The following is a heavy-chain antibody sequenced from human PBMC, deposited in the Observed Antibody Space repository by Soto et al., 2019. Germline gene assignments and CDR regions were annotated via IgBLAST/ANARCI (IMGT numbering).Heavy chain of an antibody. CDR1: GFTFSSYA. CDR2: ISGSGGST. J-gene: IGHJ4*02. CDR3: ARPAPLLSSSWEDY. D-gene: IGHD6-13*01. V-gene: IGHV3-23*01. Sequence: GGSLRLSCAASGFTFSSYAMSWVRQAPGKGLEWVSAISGSGGSTYYADSVKGRLTISRDNSKNTLYLQMNSLRAEDTAVYYCARPAPLLSSSWEDYWGQGTLFTVSS.